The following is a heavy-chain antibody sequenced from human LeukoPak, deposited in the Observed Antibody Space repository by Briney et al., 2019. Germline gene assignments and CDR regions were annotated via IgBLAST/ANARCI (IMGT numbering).Heavy chain of an antibody. CDR3: ARKSVAATPRDIVYQYYSMDV. D-gene: IGHD2-15*01. Sequence: ASVKSSCKTSGDTFTSYAMNWVRQAPGQGLEWMGWINTNTGNPTYAQGFTGRVVFSLDTSVSTAYLQISSLKAEDTAVYYCARKSVAATPRDIVYQYYSMDVWGKGTTVTVSS. J-gene: IGHJ6*03. V-gene: IGHV7-4-1*02. CDR1: GDTFTSYA. CDR2: INTNTGNP.